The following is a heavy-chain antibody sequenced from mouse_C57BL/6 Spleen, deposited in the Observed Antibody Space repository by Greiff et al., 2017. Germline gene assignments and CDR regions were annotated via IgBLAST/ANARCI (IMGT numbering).Heavy chain of an antibody. D-gene: IGHD1-1*01. Sequence: QVQLQQSGAELAKPGASVKLSCKASGYTFTSYWMHWVKQRPGQGLEWIGYINPSSGYTKYNQKFKDKATLTAAKSSSTAYMQLSSLTYEDSAVYYCAREGSSYSFDYWGQGTTLTVSS. J-gene: IGHJ2*01. CDR3: AREGSSYSFDY. CDR2: INPSSGYT. CDR1: GYTFTSYW. V-gene: IGHV1-7*01.